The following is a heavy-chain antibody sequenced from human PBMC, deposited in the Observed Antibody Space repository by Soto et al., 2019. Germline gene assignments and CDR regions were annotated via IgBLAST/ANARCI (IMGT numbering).Heavy chain of an antibody. D-gene: IGHD2-8*01. Sequence: GASVKVSCKVSGYTLSELSVHWVRQAPGKGLEWVGGLDPEDGATVYAEKFQGRVTMTEDISTETAYMEVSRLTYEDTAVYYCASWGMDVVGRWFDPWGQGTLVTVSS. J-gene: IGHJ5*02. CDR3: ASWGMDVVGRWFDP. CDR2: LDPEDGAT. V-gene: IGHV1-24*01. CDR1: GYTLSELS.